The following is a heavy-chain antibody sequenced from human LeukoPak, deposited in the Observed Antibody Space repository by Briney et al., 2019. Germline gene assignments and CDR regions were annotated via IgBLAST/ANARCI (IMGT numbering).Heavy chain of an antibody. CDR3: AREDGDYVVDY. CDR2: IYSGGST. J-gene: IGHJ4*02. D-gene: IGHD4-17*01. Sequence: PGGSLRLSCAASGFIFSNYVMSWVRQAPGKGLEWVSVIYSGGSTYYADSVKGRFTISRDNSKNTLYLQMNSLRAEDTAVYYCAREDGDYVVDYWGQGTLVTVSS. CDR1: GFIFSNYV. V-gene: IGHV3-66*01.